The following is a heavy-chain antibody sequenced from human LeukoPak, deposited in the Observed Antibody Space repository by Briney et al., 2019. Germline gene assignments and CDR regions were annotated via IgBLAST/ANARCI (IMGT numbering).Heavy chain of an antibody. D-gene: IGHD6-6*01. Sequence: GGSLRLSCAASGFTFTIFWMSWVRQAPGKGLEWVANIKQDGSEKYYVDSVKGRFTISRDNAKNSLYLQMNSLRAEDTAVYYCVRESFAARWDWGQGTLVTVSS. CDR1: GFTFTIFW. CDR2: IKQDGSEK. J-gene: IGHJ4*02. CDR3: VRESFAARWD. V-gene: IGHV3-7*01.